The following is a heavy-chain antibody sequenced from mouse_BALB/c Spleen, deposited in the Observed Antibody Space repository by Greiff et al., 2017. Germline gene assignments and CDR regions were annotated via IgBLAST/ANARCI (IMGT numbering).Heavy chain of an antibody. CDR2: IDPSDSET. CDR1: GYSFTSYW. J-gene: IGHJ4*01. Sequence: QVQLQQSGPQLVRPGASVKISCKASGYSFTSYWMHWVKQRPGQGLEWIGMIDPSDSETRLNQKFKDKATLTVDKSSSTAYMQLSSPTSEDSEVYYCARDYYGSSPYAMDYWGQGTSVTVSS. V-gene: IGHV1S127*01. D-gene: IGHD1-1*01. CDR3: ARDYYGSSPYAMDY.